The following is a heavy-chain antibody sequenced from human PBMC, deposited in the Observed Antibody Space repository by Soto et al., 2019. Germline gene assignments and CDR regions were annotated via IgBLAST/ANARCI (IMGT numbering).Heavy chain of an antibody. D-gene: IGHD3-16*02. J-gene: IGHJ5*02. CDR1: GFTFSNAW. CDR3: TTDPTASTTYDYIWGSYRFNTMFTGS. Sequence: PGGSLRLSCAASGFTFSNAWMSWGRQAPGKGLEWVGRIKSKTDGGTTDYAAPVKGRFTISRDDSKNTLYLQMNSLKTEDTAVYYCTTDPTASTTYDYIWGSYRFNTMFTGSWGQGTLVTVSS. V-gene: IGHV3-15*01. CDR2: IKSKTDGGTT.